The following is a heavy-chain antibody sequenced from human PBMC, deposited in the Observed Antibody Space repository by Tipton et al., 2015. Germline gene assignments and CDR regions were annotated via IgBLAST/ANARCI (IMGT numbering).Heavy chain of an antibody. CDR1: GYSFTSYW. J-gene: IGHJ4*02. CDR3: ARLRKGDGDYAIDY. Sequence: QLVQSGAEVKKPGESLKISCQGSGYSFTSYWIGWVRQMPGKGLEWMGIINPDDSDTKYSPSFQGQVTISADKSINTAYLQWSSLKASDTAMYYCARLRKGDGDYAIDYWGQGTLVTVSS. D-gene: IGHD4-17*01. CDR2: INPDDSDT. V-gene: IGHV5-51*01.